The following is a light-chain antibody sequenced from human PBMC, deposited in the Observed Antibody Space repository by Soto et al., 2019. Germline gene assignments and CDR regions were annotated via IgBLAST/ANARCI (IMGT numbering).Light chain of an antibody. J-gene: IGKJ1*01. Sequence: EIVMTQSPATLSVSPGERATLSCRASQSVSSSYLAWYQQKPGQAPRLLIYGASSRATGIPDRFSGSGSGTEFTLTISSLQSEDSAVYFCQQYANWPKTFGQGTKVDIK. CDR1: QSVSSSY. CDR2: GAS. CDR3: QQYANWPKT. V-gene: IGKV3D-15*01.